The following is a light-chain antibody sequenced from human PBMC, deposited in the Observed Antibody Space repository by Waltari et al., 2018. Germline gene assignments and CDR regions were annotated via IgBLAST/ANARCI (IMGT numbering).Light chain of an antibody. J-gene: IGLJ1*01. V-gene: IGLV2-14*03. Sequence: QPPLTQPASVSGSVGQSITISCTGTSDDLGTYNFVPWYQQYPGKAPKLIIYDVTDRPSGISHRFSGSKSGNTASLIISGLQDEDEADYHCSSYTSSGTRVFGTGTTVTVL. CDR3: SSYTSSGTRV. CDR2: DVT. CDR1: SDDLGTYNF.